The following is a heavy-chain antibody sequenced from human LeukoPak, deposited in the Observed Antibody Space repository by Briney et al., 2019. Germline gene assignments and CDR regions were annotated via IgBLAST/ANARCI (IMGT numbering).Heavy chain of an antibody. CDR2: INPNSGGT. CDR1: GYTFTGYY. CDR3: ARGSMVRGPRIMDV. Sequence: ASVKVSCKASGYTFTGYYMHWVRQAPGQGLEWMEWINPNSGGTNYAQKFQGWVTMTRDTSISTAYMELSRLRFDDTAVYYCARGSMVRGPRIMDVWGKGTTVTVSS. V-gene: IGHV1-2*04. D-gene: IGHD3-10*01. J-gene: IGHJ6*04.